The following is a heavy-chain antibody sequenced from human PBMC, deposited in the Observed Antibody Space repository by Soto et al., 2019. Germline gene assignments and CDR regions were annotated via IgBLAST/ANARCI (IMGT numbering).Heavy chain of an antibody. CDR1: GFSLSTSGVG. D-gene: IGHD1-7*01. CDR2: IYWDDDK. J-gene: IGHJ5*02. Sequence: QITLEESGPTLVKPTQTLTLTCTFSGFSLSTSGVGVGWIRQPPGKALEWLALIYWDDDKRYNPSLKSRLTRTKDTSHNQVVRTMTNMDPVDTATYYCAHRVAAHRNYHWFDPWGQGTLVTVSS. V-gene: IGHV2-5*02. CDR3: AHRVAAHRNYHWFDP.